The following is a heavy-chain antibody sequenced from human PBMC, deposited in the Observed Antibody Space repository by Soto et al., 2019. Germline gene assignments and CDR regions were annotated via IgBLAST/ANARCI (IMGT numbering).Heavy chain of an antibody. CDR2: IYYSGST. D-gene: IGHD2-2*02. CDR1: GGSISSYY. Sequence: TLSLTCTVSGGSISSYYWSWIRQPPGKGLEWIGYIYYSGSTNYNPSLKSRVTISVDTSKNQFSLKLSSVTAADTAVYYCARLPLYCSSTRGYKYDYYYGMDGWGQGATVTVSS. V-gene: IGHV4-59*01. J-gene: IGHJ6*02. CDR3: ARLPLYCSSTRGYKYDYYYGMDG.